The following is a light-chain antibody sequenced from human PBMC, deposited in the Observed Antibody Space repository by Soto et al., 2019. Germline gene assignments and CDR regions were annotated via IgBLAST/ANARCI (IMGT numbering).Light chain of an antibody. J-gene: IGLJ1*01. CDR2: EVS. Sequence: QSVLTQPASVSGSPGQSITISCTGTSRDIGNYNYVSWYQQLPGKAPKLVIYEVSNRPSGISDRFSGSKSGQTASLTISGLQAEDEADYYCSSYTSSSTLEVFGTGTKVTVL. V-gene: IGLV2-14*01. CDR1: SRDIGNYNY. CDR3: SSYTSSSTLEV.